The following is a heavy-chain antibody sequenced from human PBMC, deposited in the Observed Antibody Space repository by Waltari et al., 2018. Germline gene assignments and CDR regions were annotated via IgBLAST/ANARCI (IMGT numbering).Heavy chain of an antibody. Sequence: QVRLQKWGAGLLQPSETLSLTCAVDGGSFSGYTWGWIRPPPGKGLGWIGEINHGGNTNYNPSLRGRIAMSVDTSKNQFSLILKSLTAADTAVYYCVRLEDCSGPGGNCYSGDSFALDVWGQGTTVTVSS. J-gene: IGHJ6*02. D-gene: IGHD2-15*01. CDR3: VRLEDCSGPGGNCYSGDSFALDV. CDR2: INHGGNT. CDR1: GGSFSGYT. V-gene: IGHV4-34*02.